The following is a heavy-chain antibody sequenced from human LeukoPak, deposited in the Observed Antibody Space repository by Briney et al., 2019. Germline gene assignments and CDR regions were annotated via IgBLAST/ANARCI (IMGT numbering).Heavy chain of an antibody. Sequence: SETLSLTCTVSGDSISSSSYYWGWIRQHPGKGLEWIGYIYYSGRTYYNPSLKSRVAISVDTSKNQFSLKLSSVTAADTAVYYCARGPATYYYDSSGYYPDSASGFDYWGQGTLVTVSS. CDR2: IYYSGRT. CDR3: ARGPATYYYDSSGYYPDSASGFDY. CDR1: GDSISSSSYY. D-gene: IGHD3-22*01. V-gene: IGHV4-31*03. J-gene: IGHJ4*02.